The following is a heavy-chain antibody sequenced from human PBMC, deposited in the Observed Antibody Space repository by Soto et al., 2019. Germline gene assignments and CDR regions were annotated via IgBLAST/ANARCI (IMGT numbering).Heavy chain of an antibody. D-gene: IGHD3-22*01. V-gene: IGHV3-21*01. J-gene: IGHJ4*02. CDR2: ISSSSSYI. Sequence: GGSLRLSCAASGFTFSSYSMNWVRQAPGKGLEWVSSISSSSSYIYYADSVKGRFTISRDNAKDSLYLQMNSLRAEDTAVYYCASFAYYYDSSGYYDDYWGQGTLVTVS. CDR3: ASFAYYYDSSGYYDDY. CDR1: GFTFSSYS.